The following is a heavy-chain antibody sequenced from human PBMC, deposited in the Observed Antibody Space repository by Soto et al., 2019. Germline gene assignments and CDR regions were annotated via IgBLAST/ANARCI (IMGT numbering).Heavy chain of an antibody. V-gene: IGHV4-39*01. CDR3: ARQYTVDTAKLWDH. Sequence: QLQLQESGPGLVKPSETLSLTCTVSGGSISSTTYYWGWFRQPPGKRPEWIGSIYYDGSTYYKSSHESRVNRSTAPSKNQFARKLSSVTAADTDMYYCARQYTVDTAKLWDHCGQGTLVTVAA. CDR2: IYYDGST. CDR1: GGSISSTTYY. D-gene: IGHD5-18*01. J-gene: IGHJ4*02.